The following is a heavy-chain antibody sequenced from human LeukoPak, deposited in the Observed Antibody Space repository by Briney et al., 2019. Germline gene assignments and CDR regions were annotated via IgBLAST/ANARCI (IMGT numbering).Heavy chain of an antibody. CDR2: IYHSGST. CDR3: ARPYSSGWNDAFDI. Sequence: PSGTLSLTCTVSGYSISSGSYWGWIRQPPGKGLEWIGSIYHSGSTYYNPSLKSRVTISVDTSKNQFSLKLSSVTAADTAVYYCARPYSSGWNDAFDIWGQGTMVPVSS. CDR1: GYSISSGSY. V-gene: IGHV4-38-2*02. D-gene: IGHD6-19*01. J-gene: IGHJ3*02.